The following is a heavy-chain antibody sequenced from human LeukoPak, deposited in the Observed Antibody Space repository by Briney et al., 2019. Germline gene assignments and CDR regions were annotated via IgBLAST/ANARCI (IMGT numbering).Heavy chain of an antibody. V-gene: IGHV3-7*01. CDR1: GFIFSNSW. J-gene: IGHJ1*01. CDR2: MNEDGSQK. Sequence: GGSLRLSCAASGFIFSNSWMTWVRQSPGEGLECVATMNEDGSQKYHVDSVKGRFTISRDNAQNSLYLQMDSLRDEDTAVYYCADPDVHWGQGTLVTVSS. CDR3: ADPDVH. D-gene: IGHD1-14*01.